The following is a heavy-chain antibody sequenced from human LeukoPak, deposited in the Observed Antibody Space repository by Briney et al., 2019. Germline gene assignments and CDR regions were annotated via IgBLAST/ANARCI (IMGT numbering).Heavy chain of an antibody. CDR1: GGSISSGGYY. D-gene: IGHD2-15*01. Sequence: SETLSLTCTVSGGSISSGGYYWSWIRQHPGKGLEWIGYIYYSGSTYYNPSLKSRVTISVDTSKNQFSLKLSSVTAADTAVYYCARGSPAKPSGGSCYDYWGQGTLVTVSS. J-gene: IGHJ4*02. V-gene: IGHV4-31*03. CDR3: ARGSPAKPSGGSCYDY. CDR2: IYYSGST.